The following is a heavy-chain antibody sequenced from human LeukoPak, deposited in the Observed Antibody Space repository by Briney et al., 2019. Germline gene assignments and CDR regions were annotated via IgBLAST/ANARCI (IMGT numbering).Heavy chain of an antibody. CDR1: GYTFTSYG. J-gene: IGHJ4*02. V-gene: IGHV1-18*04. Sequence: ASVKVSCKASGYTFTSYGISWVRQAPGQGLEWMGWISAYNGNTNYAQKLQGRVTMTTDTSTSTAYMELRSLRSDDTAVYYCAAATYYDYVWGSYDFCYWGQGTLVNVSS. D-gene: IGHD3-16*01. CDR3: AAATYYDYVWGSYDFCY. CDR2: ISAYNGNT.